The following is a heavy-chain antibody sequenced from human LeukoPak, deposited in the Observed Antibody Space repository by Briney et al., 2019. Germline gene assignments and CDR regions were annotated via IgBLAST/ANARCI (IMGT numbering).Heavy chain of an antibody. V-gene: IGHV3-30*02. CDR2: IRYDGTNK. CDR1: GFAASRFTFSTFG. CDR3: AKGYYFDILSGYSSLDS. J-gene: IGHJ4*02. D-gene: IGHD3-9*01. Sequence: PGGSLRLSCAASGFAASRFTFSTFGMHWVRQAPGKGLEWVAFIRYDGTNKYYADSVKGRFTISRDDSKNTLYLQTNSLRAEDTAAYYCAKGYYFDILSGYSSLDSWGQGTLVTVSS.